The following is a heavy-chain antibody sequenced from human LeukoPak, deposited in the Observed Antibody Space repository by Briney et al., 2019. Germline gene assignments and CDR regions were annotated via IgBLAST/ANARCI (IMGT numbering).Heavy chain of an antibody. J-gene: IGHJ5*02. D-gene: IGHD3-3*01. V-gene: IGHV1-46*01. CDR3: AGVHFGVVIIPWFDP. CDR1: GYTFTSYY. Sequence: ASVKVSCKASGYTFTSYYMHWVRQAPGQGLEWMGIINPSGGSTSYAQKFQGRVTMTRDTSTSTVYMELSSLRSEDTAVYYCAGVHFGVVIIPWFDPWGQGTLVTVSS. CDR2: INPSGGST.